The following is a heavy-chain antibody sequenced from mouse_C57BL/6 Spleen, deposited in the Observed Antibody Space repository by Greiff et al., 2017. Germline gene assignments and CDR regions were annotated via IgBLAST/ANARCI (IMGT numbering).Heavy chain of an antibody. CDR3: ARWAGTGDYAMDY. V-gene: IGHV1-52*01. CDR1: GYTFTSYW. Sequence: QVQLKESGAELVRPGSSVKLSCKASGYTFTSYWMHWVKQRPIQGLEWIGNIDPSDSETHYNQKFKDKATLTVDKSSSTAYMQLSSLTSEDSAVYYCARWAGTGDYAMDYWGQGTSVTVSS. D-gene: IGHD3-3*01. CDR2: IDPSDSET. J-gene: IGHJ4*01.